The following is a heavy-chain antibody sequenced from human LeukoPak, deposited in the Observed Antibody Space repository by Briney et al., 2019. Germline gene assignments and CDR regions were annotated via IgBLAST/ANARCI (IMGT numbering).Heavy chain of an antibody. D-gene: IGHD3-9*01. V-gene: IGHV4-30-4*01. CDR3: ARDEPHYDILTGLSGGMDV. CDR1: GGSISSGDYY. CDR2: IYYSGST. Sequence: SETLSLTCTVSGGSISSGDYYWRWIRQPPGKSLEWIGYIYYSGSTYYNPSLKSRVTISVDTSKNQFSLKLSSVTAADTAVYYCARDEPHYDILTGLSGGMDVWGQGTTVTVSS. J-gene: IGHJ6*02.